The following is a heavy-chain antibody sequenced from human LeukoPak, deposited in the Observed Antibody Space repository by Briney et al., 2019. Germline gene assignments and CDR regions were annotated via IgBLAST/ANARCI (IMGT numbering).Heavy chain of an antibody. Sequence: GGSLRLSCAASGFTVSTNYLSWVRQAPGKGLEWVSYISSSGSTIYYADSVKGRFTISRDNSKNTLYLQMNSLRAEDTAVYYCAKGYYYDSSGYYPWRPFDYWGQGTLVTVSS. CDR2: ISSSGSTI. D-gene: IGHD3-22*01. V-gene: IGHV3-11*01. CDR3: AKGYYYDSSGYYPWRPFDY. J-gene: IGHJ4*02. CDR1: GFTVSTNY.